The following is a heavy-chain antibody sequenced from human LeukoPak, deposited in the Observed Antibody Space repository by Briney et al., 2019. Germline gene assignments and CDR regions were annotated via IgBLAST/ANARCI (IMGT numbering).Heavy chain of an antibody. Sequence: SETLSLTRAVYGGSFSGYYWSWIRQPPGKGLEWIGEINHSGSTNYNPSLKSRVTISVDTSKNQFSLKLSSVTAADTAVYYCARMRIAARRYYYYYMDVWGKGTTVTVSS. D-gene: IGHD6-6*01. CDR2: INHSGST. V-gene: IGHV4-34*01. CDR1: GGSFSGYY. CDR3: ARMRIAARRYYYYYMDV. J-gene: IGHJ6*03.